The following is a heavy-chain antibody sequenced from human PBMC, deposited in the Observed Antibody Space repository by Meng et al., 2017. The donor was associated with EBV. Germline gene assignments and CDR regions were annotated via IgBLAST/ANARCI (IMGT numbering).Heavy chain of an antibody. V-gene: IGHV4-34*01. CDR2: VNHAGRT. J-gene: IGHJ4*02. CDR1: GESFSGYY. Sequence: QLQQWGVGLLKPSETLSLTCGLSGESFSGYYCSWVRQSPGKGLEWIGEVNHAGRTNFNPSLKSRVSISLDTSKNQFSLKLNSVTVADTAVYYCAEGRGTFDYWGRGTLVTVSS. CDR3: AEGRGTFDY.